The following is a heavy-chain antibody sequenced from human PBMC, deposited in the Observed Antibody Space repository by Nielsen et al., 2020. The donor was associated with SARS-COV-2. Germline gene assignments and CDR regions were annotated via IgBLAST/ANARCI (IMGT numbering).Heavy chain of an antibody. D-gene: IGHD3-10*01. V-gene: IGHV3-33*01. CDR2: IWYDGSNK. CDR1: GFTFSSYG. CDR3: ARDQEGYYGSGSYEGDDYYYYGMDV. Sequence: GESLKISCAASGFTFSSYGMHWVRQAPGKGLEWVAVIWYDGSNKYYADSVKGRFTISRDNSKNTLYLQMNSLRAEDTAVYYCARDQEGYYGSGSYEGDDYYYYGMDVWGQGTTVTVSS. J-gene: IGHJ6*02.